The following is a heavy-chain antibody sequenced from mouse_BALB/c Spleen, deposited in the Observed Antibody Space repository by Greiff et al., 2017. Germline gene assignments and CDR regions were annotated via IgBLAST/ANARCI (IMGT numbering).Heavy chain of an antibody. CDR2: ISSGGST. CDR1: GFTFSSYA. D-gene: IGHD2-4*01. J-gene: IGHJ3*01. Sequence: LVESGGGLVKPGGSLKLSCAASGFTFSSYAMSWVRQTPEKRLEWVASISSGGSTYYPDSVKGRFTISRDNARNILYLQMSSLRSEDTAMYYCARRVDYDEGFAYWGQGTLVTVSA. CDR3: ARRVDYDEGFAY. V-gene: IGHV5-6-5*01.